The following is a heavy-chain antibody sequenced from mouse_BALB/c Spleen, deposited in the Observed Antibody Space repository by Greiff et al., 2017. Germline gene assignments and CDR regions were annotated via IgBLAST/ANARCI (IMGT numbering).Heavy chain of an antibody. D-gene: IGHD2-2*01. Sequence: VQLQQSGPELVRPGESVKISCKGSGYTFTDYAMHWVKQSHAKSLEWIGVISIYYDNTNYNQKFKGKATMTVDKSSSTAYMELARLTSEDSAIYYCARSGYYGYDGPYFDYWGQGTTLTVSS. J-gene: IGHJ2*01. CDR2: ISIYYDNT. CDR3: ARSGYYGYDGPYFDY. CDR1: GYTFTDYA. V-gene: IGHV1-67*01.